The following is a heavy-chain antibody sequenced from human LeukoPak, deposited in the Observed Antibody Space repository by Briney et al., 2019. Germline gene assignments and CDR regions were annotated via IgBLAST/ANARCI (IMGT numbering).Heavy chain of an antibody. CDR2: INHSGRT. J-gene: IGHJ3*02. CDR1: GGSFSGYY. V-gene: IGHV4-34*01. CDR3: ARRVRGVNDAFDI. D-gene: IGHD3-10*01. Sequence: PSETLSLTCAVYGGSFSGYYWSWIRQSPGRGLEWIGEINHSGRTNYNSSLKSRVTILIDTTNSHFSLRLNSVTAADTAVYYCARRVRGVNDAFDIWGQGTKVTVSS.